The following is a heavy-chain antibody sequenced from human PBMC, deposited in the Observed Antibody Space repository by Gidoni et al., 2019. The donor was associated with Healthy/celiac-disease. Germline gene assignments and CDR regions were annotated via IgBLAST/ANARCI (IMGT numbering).Heavy chain of an antibody. CDR2: IIPIFGTA. D-gene: IGHD3-9*01. CDR3: ATDTQMYYDILTGYYSYYYYGMDV. Sequence: QVQLVQSGAEVKKPGSSVKVPCKASGGTFSRDAISWVRPPPGQGLGWMGGIIPIFGTANYAQKFQGRVTITADESTSTAYMELSSLRSEDTAVYYCATDTQMYYDILTGYYSYYYYGMDVWGQGTTVTVSS. V-gene: IGHV1-69*01. J-gene: IGHJ6*02. CDR1: GGTFSRDA.